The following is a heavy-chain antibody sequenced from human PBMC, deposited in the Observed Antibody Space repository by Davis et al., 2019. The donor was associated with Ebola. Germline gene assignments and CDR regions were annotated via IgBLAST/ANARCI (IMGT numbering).Heavy chain of an antibody. V-gene: IGHV1-18*01. CDR3: ARDTALMSRAFDF. D-gene: IGHD5-18*01. CDR2: ISNYNDNT. Sequence: SVNVSRMPSRFKFSTYGFLWVRPAPGQGLEWMGWISNYNDNTNYAQKLQGRVTMTTDASTRTAYMELRSLRFDDTAMYYCARDTALMSRAFDFWGQGTMVTVSS. CDR1: RFKFSTYG. J-gene: IGHJ3*01.